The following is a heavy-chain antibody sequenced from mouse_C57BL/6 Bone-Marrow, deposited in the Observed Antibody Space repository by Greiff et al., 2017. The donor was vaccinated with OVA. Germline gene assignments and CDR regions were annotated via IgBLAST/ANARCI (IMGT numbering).Heavy chain of an antibody. CDR3: VITTVVAKEYYFDY. V-gene: IGHV1-47*01. CDR1: GYTFTTYP. CDR2: FHPYNDDT. Sequence: VQLQQSGAELVKPGASVKMSCKASGYTFTTYPIEWMKQNHGKSLEWIGNFHPYNDDTKYNEKFKSKATLTVEKSSSTVYLELSRLTSDDSAVYYCVITTVVAKEYYFDYWGQGTTLTVSS. D-gene: IGHD1-1*01. J-gene: IGHJ2*01.